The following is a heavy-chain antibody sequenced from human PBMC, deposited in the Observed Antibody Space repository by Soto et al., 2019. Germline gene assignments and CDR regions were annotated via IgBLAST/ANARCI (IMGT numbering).Heavy chain of an antibody. CDR2: IYYSGST. CDR1: GGSISSGGYY. CDR3: ARGGIAAADPPDY. D-gene: IGHD6-13*01. Sequence: PSDTLSLTCTVSGGSISSGGYYWSWIRQHPGKSLEWIGYIYYSGSTYYNPSLKSRVTISVDTSKNQFSLKLSSVTAADTAVYYCARGGIAAADPPDYRGQGTLVSVSA. V-gene: IGHV4-31*03. J-gene: IGHJ4*02.